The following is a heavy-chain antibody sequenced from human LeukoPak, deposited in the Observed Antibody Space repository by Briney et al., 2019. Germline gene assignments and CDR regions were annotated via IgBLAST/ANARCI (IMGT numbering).Heavy chain of an antibody. J-gene: IGHJ4*02. V-gene: IGHV1-46*01. CDR2: IYPSDDST. CDR3: ARDLPRYVLLWFGDPRGDY. CDR1: GHTFTNKF. D-gene: IGHD3-10*01. Sequence: ASVKVSCKASGHTFTNKFLHWVRQAPGQELEWMGVIYPSDDSTNYAQKFQDRVTMTRDTSTSTAYMELRSLRSDDTAVYYCARDLPRYVLLWFGDPRGDYWGQGTLVTVSS.